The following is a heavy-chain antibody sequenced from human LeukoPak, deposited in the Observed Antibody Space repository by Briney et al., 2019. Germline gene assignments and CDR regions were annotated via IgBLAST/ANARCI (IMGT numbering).Heavy chain of an antibody. Sequence: QAGGSLRLSCAASGFTFTSYDMHWVRQVTGKGLEWVSAIGIAGDTYYPGSVRGRFTISRENARNSLYLQMNSLRAGDTAVYYCTRGVNSNGFHFASWGQGTLVTVSS. CDR2: IGIAGDT. CDR1: GFTFTSYD. CDR3: TRGVNSNGFHFAS. D-gene: IGHD4-11*01. V-gene: IGHV3-13*04. J-gene: IGHJ4*02.